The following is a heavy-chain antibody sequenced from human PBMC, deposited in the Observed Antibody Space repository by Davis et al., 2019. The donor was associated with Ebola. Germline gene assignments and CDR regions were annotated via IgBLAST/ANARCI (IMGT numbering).Heavy chain of an antibody. CDR2: ISSDSDYI. CDR1: GFTFRTYS. V-gene: IGHV3-21*01. CDR3: AKTDY. Sequence: PGGSLRLSCVASGFTFRTYSMSWVRQAPGKGLEWVSSISSDSDYIYYADSAKGRFTISRDNAKNSLYLQMNSLRAEDTAVYYCAKTDYWGQGTLVTVSS. J-gene: IGHJ4*02.